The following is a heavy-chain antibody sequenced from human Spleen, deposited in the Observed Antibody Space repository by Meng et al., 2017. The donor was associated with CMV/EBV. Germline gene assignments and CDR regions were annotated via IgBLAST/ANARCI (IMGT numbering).Heavy chain of an antibody. CDR3: ARGPTYSSAWYSSH. J-gene: IGHJ4*02. Sequence: GGSLRLSCVASEFTFSSYNMNWVRQAPGKGLEWVSSITTSSSFIYYADSVKGRFTISRDNAKNSVYLQTNSLRAEDTAVYYCARGPTYSSAWYSSHWGQGTLVTVSS. CDR2: ITTSSSFI. V-gene: IGHV3-21*01. CDR1: EFTFSSYN. D-gene: IGHD6-19*01.